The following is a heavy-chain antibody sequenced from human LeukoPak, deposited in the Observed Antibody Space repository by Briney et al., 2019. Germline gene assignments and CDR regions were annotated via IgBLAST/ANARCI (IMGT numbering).Heavy chain of an antibody. CDR2: INTNTGNP. V-gene: IGHV7-4-1*02. Sequence: ASVKVSCKASGYTFTSYAMNWVRQAPGQGLEWMGWINTNTGNPTYAQGFTGRFVFSLDTSVSTAYLQISSLKAEDTAVYYCARVGNREQPYYYDSSGYYMPDYWGQGTLVTVSS. J-gene: IGHJ4*02. CDR3: ARVGNREQPYYYDSSGYYMPDY. D-gene: IGHD3-22*01. CDR1: GYTFTSYA.